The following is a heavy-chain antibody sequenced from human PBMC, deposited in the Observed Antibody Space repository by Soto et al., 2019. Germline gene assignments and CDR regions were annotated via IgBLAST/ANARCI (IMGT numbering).Heavy chain of an antibody. CDR3: ARVTEYSYGQPFDY. J-gene: IGHJ4*02. CDR2: IYPGDSDT. D-gene: IGHD5-18*01. Sequence: GESLKISCTGVGYSFTSYWIGWVRQMPGKGLEWMGIIYPGDSDTRYSPSFQGQVTISADKSITTAYLQMNSLRAEDTAVYYCARVTEYSYGQPFDYWGQGTLVTVSS. V-gene: IGHV5-51*01. CDR1: GYSFTSYW.